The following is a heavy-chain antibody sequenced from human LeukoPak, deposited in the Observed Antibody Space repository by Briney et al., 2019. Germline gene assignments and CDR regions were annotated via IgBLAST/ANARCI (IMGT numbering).Heavy chain of an antibody. Sequence: GGSLGLSCAASGFTFNNYCMSWVRQAPGKGLEWVANIKQDGGDKYYVDSVKGRFTISRDNAKNSLYLQMNSLRAEDTAVYYCARDRTVAGLDYWGQGTLVTVSS. V-gene: IGHV3-7*04. D-gene: IGHD6-19*01. CDR3: ARDRTVAGLDY. J-gene: IGHJ4*02. CDR1: GFTFNNYC. CDR2: IKQDGGDK.